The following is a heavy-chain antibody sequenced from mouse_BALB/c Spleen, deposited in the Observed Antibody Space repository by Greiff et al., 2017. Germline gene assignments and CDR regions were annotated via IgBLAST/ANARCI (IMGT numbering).Heavy chain of an antibody. CDR3: ARGGIMRALDY. J-gene: IGHJ2*01. CDR2: IDPANGNT. Sequence: EVQLQESGAELVKPGASVKLSCTASGFNIKDTYMHWVKQRPEQGLEWIGRIDPANGNTKYDPKFQGKATITADTSSNTAYLQLSSLTSEDTAVYYCARGGIMRALDYWGQGTTLTVSS. CDR1: GFNIKDTY. V-gene: IGHV14-3*02. D-gene: IGHD2-4*01.